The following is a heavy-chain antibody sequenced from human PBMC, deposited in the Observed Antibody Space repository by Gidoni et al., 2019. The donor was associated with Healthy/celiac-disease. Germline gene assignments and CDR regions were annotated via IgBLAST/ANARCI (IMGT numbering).Heavy chain of an antibody. CDR2: ILYDGSNK. J-gene: IGHJ2*01. CDR3: ARDAYGDWFFDL. CDR1: GFTFSSYG. Sequence: QVQLVESGGGVVQPGRSLRLSCAASGFTFSSYGMHWVLQAPGKGLEWVAVILYDGSNKYYADSVKGRFTISRDNSKNTLFLQMNSLRAEDTAVYYCARDAYGDWFFDLWGRGTLVTVSS. V-gene: IGHV3-30*03. D-gene: IGHD3-10*01.